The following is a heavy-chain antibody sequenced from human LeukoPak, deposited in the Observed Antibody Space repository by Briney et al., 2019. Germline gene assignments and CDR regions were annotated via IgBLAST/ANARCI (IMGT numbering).Heavy chain of an antibody. CDR3: ARGPLTGILDY. CDR1: GGSISSGDYY. J-gene: IGHJ4*02. D-gene: IGHD3-9*01. CDR2: LYYSGST. V-gene: IGHV4-30-4*01. Sequence: SQTLSLTCTVSGGSISSGDYYWSWIRQPPGKGLEWIGYLYYSGSTYYNPSLKSRVTISVDTSKNQFSLKLSSVTAADTAVYYCARGPLTGILDYWGQGTLVTVSS.